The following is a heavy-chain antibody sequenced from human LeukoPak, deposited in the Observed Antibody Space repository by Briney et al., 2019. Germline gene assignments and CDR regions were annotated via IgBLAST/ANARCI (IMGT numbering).Heavy chain of an antibody. V-gene: IGHV4-39*07. J-gene: IGHJ5*02. Sequence: PSETLSLTCTVSGGSISSHYYWIWIRQPPGKGLEWIGSIYYSGSTYYNPSLKSRVTISVDTSKNQFSLKLTSLTAADTAVYYCARVRYSSAWGWFDPWGQGTLVTVSS. CDR2: IYYSGST. CDR1: GGSISSHYY. D-gene: IGHD6-19*01. CDR3: ARVRYSSAWGWFDP.